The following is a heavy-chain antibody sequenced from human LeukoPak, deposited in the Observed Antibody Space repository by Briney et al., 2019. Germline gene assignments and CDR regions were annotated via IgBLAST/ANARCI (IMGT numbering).Heavy chain of an antibody. Sequence: ASVKVSCKASGYTFTSYGISWVRQAPGQGLEWMGWMNPNSGNTGYAQKFQGRVTMTRNTSISTAYMELSSLRSEDTAVYYCARREYCTNGVCYTHGLHGMDVWGQGTTVTVSS. J-gene: IGHJ6*02. V-gene: IGHV1-8*02. CDR3: ARREYCTNGVCYTHGLHGMDV. D-gene: IGHD2-8*01. CDR2: MNPNSGNT. CDR1: GYTFTSYG.